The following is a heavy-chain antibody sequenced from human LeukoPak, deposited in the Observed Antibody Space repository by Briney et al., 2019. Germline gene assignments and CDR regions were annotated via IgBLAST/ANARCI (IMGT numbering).Heavy chain of an antibody. J-gene: IGHJ3*02. V-gene: IGHV4-61*05. Sequence: SETLSLTCTVSGGSISSSIHYWGWIRQPPGKGLEWIGYIYYSGSTNYNPSLKSRVTISVDTSKNQFSLKLSSVTAADTAVYYCARVEGPLSHDAFDIWGQGTMVTVSS. CDR2: IYYSGST. CDR3: ARVEGPLSHDAFDI. D-gene: IGHD3-16*02. CDR1: GGSISSSIHY.